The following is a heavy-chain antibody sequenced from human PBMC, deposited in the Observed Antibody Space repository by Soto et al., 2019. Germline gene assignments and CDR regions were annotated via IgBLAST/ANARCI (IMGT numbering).Heavy chain of an antibody. J-gene: IGHJ4*02. Sequence: QVQLVESGGGVVQPGRSLRLSCAASGFTFRSYAMHWVRQAPGKGLEWVAVISYDGSNKYYADSVKGRFTISRDNSKNTLYLQMNSLRAEDTAVYYCARDLGGAIDYWGQGTLVTVSS. CDR2: ISYDGSNK. D-gene: IGHD3-16*01. CDR3: ARDLGGAIDY. V-gene: IGHV3-30-3*01. CDR1: GFTFRSYA.